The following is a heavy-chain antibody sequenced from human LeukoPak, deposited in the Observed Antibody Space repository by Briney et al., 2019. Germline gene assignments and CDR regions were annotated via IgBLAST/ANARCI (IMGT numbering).Heavy chain of an antibody. J-gene: IGHJ6*02. V-gene: IGHV4-59*01. D-gene: IGHD3-16*02. CDR1: GGSISSYY. CDR2: IYYSGST. Sequence: SETLSLTCTVSGGSISSYYWSWIRQPPGKGLEWIGYIYYSGSTNYNPSLKSRVTISVDTSKNQFSLKLSSVTAADTAVYYCARGILHLGELSLRDYGMDVWGQGTTVTVSS. CDR3: ARGILHLGELSLRDYGMDV.